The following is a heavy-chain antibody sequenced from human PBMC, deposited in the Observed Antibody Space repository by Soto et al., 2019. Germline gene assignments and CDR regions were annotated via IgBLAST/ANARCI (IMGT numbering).Heavy chain of an antibody. CDR3: AKETATGGAAFDF. CDR2: ILVDGRT. V-gene: IGHV3-23*01. CDR1: GFPCGSYD. J-gene: IGHJ3*01. D-gene: IGHD2-8*02. Sequence: GGSLRLSCAVSGFPCGSYDMTWVRQAPGKGLEWVSTILVDGRTFYVDSVKGRFTISRDNSRNTVYLQMNSLTAGDTALYYCAKETATGGAAFDFCGQGTMVTVSS.